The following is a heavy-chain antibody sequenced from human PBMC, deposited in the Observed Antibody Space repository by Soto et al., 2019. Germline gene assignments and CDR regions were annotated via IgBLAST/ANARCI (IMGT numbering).Heavy chain of an antibody. J-gene: IGHJ5*02. CDR3: AKGVPVYYYGSGSYYMDGNWFDP. Sequence: LRLSCAASGFTFSSYAMSWVRQAPGKGLEWVSAISGSGGSTCYADSVKGRFTISRDNSKNTLYLQMNSLRAEDTAVYYCAKGVPVYYYGSGSYYMDGNWFDPWGQGTLVTVSS. D-gene: IGHD3-10*01. CDR1: GFTFSSYA. V-gene: IGHV3-23*01. CDR2: ISGSGGST.